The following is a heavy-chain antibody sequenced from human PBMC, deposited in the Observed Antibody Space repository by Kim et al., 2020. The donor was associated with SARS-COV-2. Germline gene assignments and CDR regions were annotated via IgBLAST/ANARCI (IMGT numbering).Heavy chain of an antibody. V-gene: IGHV3-20*01. J-gene: IGHJ4*02. CDR3: VRGYAGGPFDL. D-gene: IGHD3-16*01. Sequence: GGSLRLSCAASGFTFDDYGMSWVRQAPGKGLEWVSGINRNSDSTGYADSVKGQFTISRDNAKNSLFLQMNSPRAEDTALYHCVRGYAGGPFDLWGQGTLV. CDR2: INRNSDST. CDR1: GFTFDDYG.